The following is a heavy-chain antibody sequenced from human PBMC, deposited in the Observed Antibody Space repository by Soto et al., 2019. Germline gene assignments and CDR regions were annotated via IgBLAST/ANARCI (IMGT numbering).Heavy chain of an antibody. CDR3: AKDFGELAPHNWFDP. J-gene: IGHJ5*02. Sequence: GGSLRLSCAASGFTFSSYGMHWVRQAPGKGLEWVAVISYDGSNKYYADSVKGRFTISRDNSKNTLYLQMNSLRAEDTAVYYCAKDFGELAPHNWFDPWGQGTLVTVSS. D-gene: IGHD1-7*01. CDR1: GFTFSSYG. V-gene: IGHV3-30*18. CDR2: ISYDGSNK.